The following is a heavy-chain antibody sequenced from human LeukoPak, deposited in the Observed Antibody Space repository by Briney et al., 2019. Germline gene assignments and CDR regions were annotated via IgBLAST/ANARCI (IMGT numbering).Heavy chain of an antibody. J-gene: IGHJ1*01. D-gene: IGHD3-22*01. CDR3: ARDPWADSSGFPLHH. Sequence: PGGSLRLSCAASGFIFSSYSMNWVRQAPGKGLEWVSYISSSSSTIYYADSVKGRFTISRDNAKNSLYLQTNSLRAEDTALYYCARDPWADSSGFPLHHWGQGTLITVSS. CDR1: GFIFSSYS. V-gene: IGHV3-48*04. CDR2: ISSSSSTI.